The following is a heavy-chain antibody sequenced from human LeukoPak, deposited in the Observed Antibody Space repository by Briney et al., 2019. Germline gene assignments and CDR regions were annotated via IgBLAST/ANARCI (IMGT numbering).Heavy chain of an antibody. CDR2: IGISGAI. J-gene: IGHJ4*02. CDR3: STAKFDY. Sequence: GESLRLACAASGFTLSGYSMNWVRQAPGKGLEWVSHIGISGAIHYGDSVKGRFTISRDNAKNSVYLQMSSLGAEDTAVYYCSTAKFDYWGQGSLVTVSS. CDR1: GFTLSGYS. V-gene: IGHV3-48*01.